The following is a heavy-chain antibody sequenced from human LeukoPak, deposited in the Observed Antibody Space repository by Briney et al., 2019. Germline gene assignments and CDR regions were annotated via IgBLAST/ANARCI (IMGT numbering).Heavy chain of an antibody. Sequence: GASVKVSCKTSGYIFTSYNMHWVRQAPGRGLEWMGIINPSGGSTRYAQKFQGRVTMIRDTSTSTFYMELSSLRSEDTAMYYCARDLFHRYYDSSGRAFDYWGQGTLVTVSS. CDR1: GYIFTSYN. CDR2: INPSGGST. V-gene: IGHV1-46*01. J-gene: IGHJ4*02. CDR3: ARDLFHRYYDSSGRAFDY. D-gene: IGHD3-22*01.